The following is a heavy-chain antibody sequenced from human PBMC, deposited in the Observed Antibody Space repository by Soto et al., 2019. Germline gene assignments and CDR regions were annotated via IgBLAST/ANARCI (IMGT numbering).Heavy chain of an antibody. D-gene: IGHD4-17*01. J-gene: IGHJ4*02. CDR1: GFTFSSYG. CDR3: AKEGTTVVMGED. Sequence: QVQLVESGGGVVQPGRSLRLSCAASGFTFSSYGMHWVRQAPGKGLEWVAVISYDGSNKYYADSVKGRFTISRDNSKNTLYLQMNSLRAEDTAVYYCAKEGTTVVMGEDWGQGTLVTVSS. V-gene: IGHV3-30*18. CDR2: ISYDGSNK.